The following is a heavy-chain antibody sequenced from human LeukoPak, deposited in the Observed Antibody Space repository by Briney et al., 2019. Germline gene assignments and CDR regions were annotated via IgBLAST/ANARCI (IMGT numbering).Heavy chain of an antibody. Sequence: SETLSLTCAVYGGSFSGYYWSWIRQPPGKGLEWIGEINHSGSTNYNSSLKSRVTISVDTSKNQFSLKLSSVTAADTAVYYCARHRVRRIAVAGYYYGMDVWGQGTTVTVSS. CDR2: INHSGST. J-gene: IGHJ6*02. CDR3: ARHRVRRIAVAGYYYGMDV. V-gene: IGHV4-34*01. CDR1: GGSFSGYY. D-gene: IGHD6-19*01.